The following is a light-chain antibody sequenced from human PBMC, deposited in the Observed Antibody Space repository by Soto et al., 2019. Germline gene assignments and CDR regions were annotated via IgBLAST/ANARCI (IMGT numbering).Light chain of an antibody. CDR1: SGDVGGYNY. Sequence: SSLAQPASVSGSPGQSITISCTGTSGDVGGYNYVSWYQHLPGKAPKLMIYDVSDRPSGVSNRFSGSKSGNTASLTLSGLQTEDEADYYCSSYTSSSLYVFGTGTKVTVL. CDR2: DVS. CDR3: SSYTSSSLYV. J-gene: IGLJ1*01. V-gene: IGLV2-14*01.